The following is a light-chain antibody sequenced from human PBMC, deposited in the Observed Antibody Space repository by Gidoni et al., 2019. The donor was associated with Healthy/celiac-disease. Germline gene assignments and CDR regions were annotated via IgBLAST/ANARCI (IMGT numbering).Light chain of an antibody. CDR1: SSNIGSNY. CDR2: RNN. CDR3: AAWDDSLSGLWV. Sequence: QPVLTQPPSASGTPGQRVTISCSGSSSNIGSNYVYCYQQLPGTAPKLLIYRNNQRPSGFPDRFSGSKSGTSASLAISGLRSEDEADYYCAAWDDSLSGLWVFGGGTKLTVL. J-gene: IGLJ3*02. V-gene: IGLV1-47*01.